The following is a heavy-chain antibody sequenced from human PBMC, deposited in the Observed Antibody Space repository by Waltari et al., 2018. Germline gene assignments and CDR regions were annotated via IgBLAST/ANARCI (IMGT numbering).Heavy chain of an antibody. Sequence: EVQLLESGGGLVQPGGSLRLSCAASGFTFGSYAMSGVRQAPGKGLEWVSVIYSGGSSTYYADSVKGRFTISRDNSKNTLYLQMNSLRAEDTAVYYCAKERSYGSGSYYIDYWGQGTLVTVSS. J-gene: IGHJ4*02. CDR3: AKERSYGSGSYYIDY. CDR2: IYSGGSST. CDR1: GFTFGSYA. V-gene: IGHV3-23*03. D-gene: IGHD3-10*01.